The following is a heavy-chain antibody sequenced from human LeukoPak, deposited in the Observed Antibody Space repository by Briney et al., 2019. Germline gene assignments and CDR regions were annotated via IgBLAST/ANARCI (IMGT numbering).Heavy chain of an antibody. Sequence: SETLSLTCAVSGGSISSGGYSWSWIRQPPGKGLEWIGYIYHSGSTYYNPSLKSRVTISVDTSKNQFSLKLSSVTAADTAVYYCATSIAARRRYYYYYYMDVWGKGTTVTVSS. V-gene: IGHV4-30-2*02. CDR1: GGSISSGGYS. D-gene: IGHD6-6*01. CDR3: ATSIAARRRYYYYYYMDV. CDR2: IYHSGST. J-gene: IGHJ6*03.